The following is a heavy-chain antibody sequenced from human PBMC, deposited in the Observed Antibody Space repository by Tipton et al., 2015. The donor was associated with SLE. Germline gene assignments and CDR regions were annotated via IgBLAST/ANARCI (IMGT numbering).Heavy chain of an antibody. CDR2: INPNSGGT. V-gene: IGHV1-2*02. CDR1: GYTFTGYY. J-gene: IGHJ5*02. CDR3: ARDPELLSGCFDP. D-gene: IGHD1-26*01. Sequence: QVQLVQSGAEVKKPGASVKVSCKASGYTFTGYYMHWVRQAPGQGLEWMGWINPNSGGTNYAQKFQGRVAMTRDTSISTAYMELSGLRSDDTAVYFCARDPELLSGCFDPWGQGTLVTVSS.